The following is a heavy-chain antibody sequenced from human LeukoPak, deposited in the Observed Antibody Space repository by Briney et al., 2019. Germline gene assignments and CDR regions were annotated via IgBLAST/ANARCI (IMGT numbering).Heavy chain of an antibody. CDR2: IIPIFGTP. CDR3: ARVDRYHFYLDV. J-gene: IGHJ6*03. Sequence: GASVKVSCKASGGTFRTYSVTWVRQAPGQGLEWMRGIIPIFGTPNYAQKFQGRVKVTTDDATGTAYMELSSLMSEDTAIYYCARVDRYHFYLDVWGKGTPVTVSS. V-gene: IGHV1-69*05. CDR1: GGTFRTYS.